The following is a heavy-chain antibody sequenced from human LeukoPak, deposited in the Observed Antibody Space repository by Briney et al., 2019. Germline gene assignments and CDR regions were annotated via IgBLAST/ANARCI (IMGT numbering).Heavy chain of an antibody. CDR2: LYNTGNT. CDR3: ARLTADGRLYFVD. CDR1: GFTVNSNY. V-gene: IGHV3-53*01. Sequence: GGSLRLSCAASGFTVNSNYLSWVRQAPGKGLEWVSTLYNTGNTYYANCVKGRFSISRDNSKNTLFLQMNSLRAEDTAVYYCARLTADGRLYFVDWGPGTLVTVSS. D-gene: IGHD6-13*01. J-gene: IGHJ4*02.